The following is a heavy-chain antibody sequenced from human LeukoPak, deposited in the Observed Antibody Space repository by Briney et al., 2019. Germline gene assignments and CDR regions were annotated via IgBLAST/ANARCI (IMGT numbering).Heavy chain of an antibody. CDR3: ARDRYGDGFAHFDY. Sequence: ASVKVSCKASGYTFTSYAMHWVRQAPGQGLEWMGWITPSGGTNYPQKFQGRVAITRDTSITTAYMDLSRLTSDDTAVYYWARDRYGDGFAHFDYWGKGALVTVSS. CDR2: ITPSGGT. J-gene: IGHJ4*02. V-gene: IGHV1-2*02. CDR1: GYTFTSYA. D-gene: IGHD5-24*01.